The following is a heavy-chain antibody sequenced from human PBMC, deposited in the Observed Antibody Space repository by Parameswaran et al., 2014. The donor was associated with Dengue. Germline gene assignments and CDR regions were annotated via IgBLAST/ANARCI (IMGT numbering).Heavy chain of an antibody. CDR2: ISYDGSNK. CDR3: CRDSEGY. Sequence: VRQAPGRGWEWVAAISYDGSNKYYADSVKGRFTISRDNSKNTLYLQMNSLRAEDTAVYYCCRDSEGYWGQGTLVTVSS. J-gene: IGHJ4*02. D-gene: IGHD2-21*01. V-gene: IGHV3-30*03.